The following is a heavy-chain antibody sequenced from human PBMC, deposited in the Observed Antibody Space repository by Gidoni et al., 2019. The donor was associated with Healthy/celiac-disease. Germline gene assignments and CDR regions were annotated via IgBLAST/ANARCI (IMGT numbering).Heavy chain of an antibody. CDR3: ARGYGDGVDY. J-gene: IGHJ4*02. CDR2: ISSSGSTI. CDR1: GFNFSYYY. D-gene: IGHD3-16*01. Sequence: QVQLVESGGALVKPGGSLELSCSASGFNFSYYYLSCIRQSPGKGLEWVTYISSSGSTIYYAYTVKGRVTISRDNAKNSLYLQINSLRAEDTAVYYCARGYGDGVDYWGQGTLVTVSS. V-gene: IGHV3-11*01.